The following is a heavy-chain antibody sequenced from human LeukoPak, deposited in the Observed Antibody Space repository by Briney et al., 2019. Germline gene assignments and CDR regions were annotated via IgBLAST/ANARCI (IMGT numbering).Heavy chain of an antibody. D-gene: IGHD3-10*01. CDR1: GFTVSSNY. Sequence: GGSLRLSCAASGFTVSSNYMSWVRQAPGKGPEWVSVIYSGGSTYYADSVKGRFTISRDNSKNTLYLQMNSLRAEDTAVYYCXRGHGSGSYSFIWGQGTLVTVSS. CDR2: IYSGGST. J-gene: IGHJ4*02. V-gene: IGHV3-66*01. CDR3: XRGHGSGSYSFI.